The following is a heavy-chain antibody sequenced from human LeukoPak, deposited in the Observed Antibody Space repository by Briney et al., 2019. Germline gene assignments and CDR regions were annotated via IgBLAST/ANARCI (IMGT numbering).Heavy chain of an antibody. J-gene: IGHJ6*04. D-gene: IGHD3-3*01. CDR3: ARVRSSWSGYMDV. CDR1: GGTFSSYA. Sequence: SVKVSCKASGGTFSSYAISWVRQAPGQGLEWMGGIIPIFGTANYAQKFQGRVTITTDESTSTAYMELSSLRSGDTAVYYCARVRSSWSGYMDVWGKGTTVTVSS. V-gene: IGHV1-69*05. CDR2: IIPIFGTA.